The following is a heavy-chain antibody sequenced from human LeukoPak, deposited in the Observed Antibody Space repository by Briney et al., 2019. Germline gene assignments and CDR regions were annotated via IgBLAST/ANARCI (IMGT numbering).Heavy chain of an antibody. CDR1: GYTFTSYG. V-gene: IGHV1-18*01. D-gene: IGHD3-3*01. CDR3: ARVAVGTIFGVVIIREFDY. Sequence: ASVKVSCKASGYTFTSYGISWVRQAPGQGLEWMGWISAYNGNTNYAQKLQGRVTMTTDTSTSTAYMVLRSLRSDDTAVYYCARVAVGTIFGVVIIREFDYWGQGTLVTVSS. J-gene: IGHJ4*02. CDR2: ISAYNGNT.